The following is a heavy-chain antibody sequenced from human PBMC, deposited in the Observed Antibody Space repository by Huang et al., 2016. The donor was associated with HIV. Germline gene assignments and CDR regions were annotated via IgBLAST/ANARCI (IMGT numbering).Heavy chain of an antibody. CDR1: GYTFTDYA. CDR2: INPENGNT. V-gene: IGHV1-3*01. J-gene: IGHJ4*02. Sequence: QVQLVQSGAEVKKPGASVKVSCKASGYTFTDYAIHWVRQDPGQRLECMVWINPENGNTEYSQRCQGRVTFSRDTSASSAYMELSSLRSEDTAVYYCARSGWFGGANDYWGQGTVVTVSS. CDR3: ARSGWFGGANDY. D-gene: IGHD3-10*01.